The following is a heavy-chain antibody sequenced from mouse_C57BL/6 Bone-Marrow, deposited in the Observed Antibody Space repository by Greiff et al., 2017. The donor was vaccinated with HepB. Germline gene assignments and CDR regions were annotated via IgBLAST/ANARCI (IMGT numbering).Heavy chain of an antibody. CDR3: ASRGNLLLCPGFAY. V-gene: IGHV1-81*01. CDR2: IYPRSGNT. J-gene: IGHJ3*01. Sequence: VKLVESGAELARPGASVKLSCKASGYTFTSYGISWVKQRTGQGLEWIGEIYPRSGNTYYNEKFKGKATLTADKSSSTAYMELRSLTSEDSAVYFCASRGNLLLCPGFAYWGQGTLVTVSA. D-gene: IGHD1-1*02. CDR1: GYTFTSYG.